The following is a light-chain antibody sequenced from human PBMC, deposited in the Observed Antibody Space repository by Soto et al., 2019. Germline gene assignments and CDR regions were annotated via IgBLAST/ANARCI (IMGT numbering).Light chain of an antibody. CDR2: DAS. Sequence: EIVLTHSPATLSLSPGERATLSCRASQSVSSYLAWYQQKPGQAPRLLIYDASNRATGIPARFSGSGSGTDFTLTIRSLAPEDFAVYYCQQRSNWTPALTFGGGTTVDIK. V-gene: IGKV3-11*01. CDR1: QSVSSY. J-gene: IGKJ4*01. CDR3: QQRSNWTPALT.